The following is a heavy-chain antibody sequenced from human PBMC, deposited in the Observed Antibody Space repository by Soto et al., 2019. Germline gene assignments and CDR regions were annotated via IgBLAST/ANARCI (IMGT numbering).Heavy chain of an antibody. CDR2: IWSRGSGEPV. D-gene: IGHD3-22*01. J-gene: IGHJ3*02. CDR3: TKGYSDYSDDHGDDAFYI. CDR1: GFTFTNAW. Sequence: PGGSLRLSCAASGFTFTNAWMPWFRQPPGKGRGGVGGIWSRGSGEPVHYAAPVKGRFTISRDDSKNTVYLQMNSLKTEDSALYFCTKGYSDYSDDHGDDAFYIRGQRTMVPVS. V-gene: IGHV3-15*01.